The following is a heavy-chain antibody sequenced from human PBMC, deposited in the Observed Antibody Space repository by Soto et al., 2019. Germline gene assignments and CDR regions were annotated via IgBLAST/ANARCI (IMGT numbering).Heavy chain of an antibody. D-gene: IGHD3-22*01. CDR1: GFTFSIYA. CDR2: ISTNGGST. CDR3: VKGEYYYDSSGYYPFDY. V-gene: IGHV3-64D*06. J-gene: IGHJ4*02. Sequence: GGSMRLSCSASGFTFSIYAMHWVRKAPGKGLEYVSSISTNGGSTHYADSVKGRFTISRDNSKNTQYLQMSSLRADDTAVYYCVKGEYYYDSSGYYPFDYWGQGTLVTVSS.